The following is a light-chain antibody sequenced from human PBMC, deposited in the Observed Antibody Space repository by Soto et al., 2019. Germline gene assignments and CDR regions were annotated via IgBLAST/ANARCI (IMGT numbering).Light chain of an antibody. V-gene: IGKV3-11*01. CDR2: DAS. CDR1: ESVGSY. CDR3: QQRSNWPPLYS. J-gene: IGKJ2*01. Sequence: EVVLTQSPATLSLSPGERATLSCRASESVGSYLAWYQQKPGQAPRLLIYDASNRATGIPARFSGSGSGTDFTLTISSLEPADFAVYYCQQRSNWPPLYSFGQGTKLEIK.